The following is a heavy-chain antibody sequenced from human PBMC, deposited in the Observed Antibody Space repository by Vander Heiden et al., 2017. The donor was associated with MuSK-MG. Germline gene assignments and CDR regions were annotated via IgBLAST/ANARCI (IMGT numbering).Heavy chain of an antibody. D-gene: IGHD2-2*01. J-gene: IGHJ4*02. CDR1: GFTLSSYT. V-gene: IGHV3-21*01. CDR3: AREISYQLPLDY. CDR2: VHAGGTSI. Sequence: VQRVESGGGLVTPVGSLTLSCAASGFTLSSYTWHRVLQAPGKGLELVSSVHAGGTSIFYADSVKGRFTSSRDNTKNSLYLQMNSLRAEDTAVYYCAREISYQLPLDYWGQGTLVTVSS.